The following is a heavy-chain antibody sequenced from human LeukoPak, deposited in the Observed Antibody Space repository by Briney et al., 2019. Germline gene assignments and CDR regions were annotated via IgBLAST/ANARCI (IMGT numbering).Heavy chain of an antibody. D-gene: IGHD3-22*01. CDR2: ISSSSSYI. CDR1: GFTFDDYA. V-gene: IGHV3-21*01. Sequence: GGSLRLSCAASGFTFDDYAMHWVRQAPGKGLEWVSSISSSSSYIYYADSVKGRFTISRDNAKNSLYLQMNSLRAEDTAVYYCARAGTMIVVDNRFDYWGQGTLVTVSS. CDR3: ARAGTMIVVDNRFDY. J-gene: IGHJ4*02.